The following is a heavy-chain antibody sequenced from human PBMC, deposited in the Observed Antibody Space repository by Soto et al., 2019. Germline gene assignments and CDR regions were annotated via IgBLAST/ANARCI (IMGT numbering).Heavy chain of an antibody. CDR1: GDSISSNSAA. CDR2: TYYRSKWYD. J-gene: IGHJ4*02. CDR3: ARSVYDRSGSPHFDY. D-gene: IGHD3-22*01. V-gene: IGHV6-1*01. Sequence: SQTLSLTCAISGDSISSNSAAWNWIRQSPSRGLEWLGRTYYRSKWYDDYAVSVKSRITINPDTSKKKFSLQLKSVTPEDTDMFYFARSVYDRSGSPHFDYWGQGTLVTVSS.